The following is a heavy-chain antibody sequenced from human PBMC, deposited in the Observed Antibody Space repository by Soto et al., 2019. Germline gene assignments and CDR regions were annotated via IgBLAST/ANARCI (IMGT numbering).Heavy chain of an antibody. CDR1: GFTFSSYW. D-gene: IGHD6-13*01. CDR2: IKQDGSEK. V-gene: IGHV3-7*03. J-gene: IGHJ6*02. CDR3: ERRIVSQQLQGTQKHYYGIDV. Sequence: GGSLRLSCAASGFTFSSYWMSWVRQAPGKGLEWVANIKQDGSEKYYVDSVKGRFTISRDNAKNSLYLQMNSLRAEDTAVYYCERRIVSQQLQGTQKHYYGIDVWGQGTTVTVSS.